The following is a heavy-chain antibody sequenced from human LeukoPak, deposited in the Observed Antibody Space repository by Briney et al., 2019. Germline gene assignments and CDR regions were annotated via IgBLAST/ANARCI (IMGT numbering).Heavy chain of an antibody. Sequence: GGSLRLSCAASGLTFDDYGMSWVRQAPGKGLEWVSGINWNGGSTGYADSVMGRFTISRDNAKNSLYLQMNSLRAEDTALYYCAREPSMIVVVTRSHAFDIWGQGTMVTVPS. CDR2: INWNGGST. J-gene: IGHJ3*02. CDR1: GLTFDDYG. D-gene: IGHD3-22*01. CDR3: AREPSMIVVVTRSHAFDI. V-gene: IGHV3-20*04.